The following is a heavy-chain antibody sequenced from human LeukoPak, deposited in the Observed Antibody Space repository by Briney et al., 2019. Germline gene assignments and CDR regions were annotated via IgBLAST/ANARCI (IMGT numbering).Heavy chain of an antibody. CDR1: GFTFSTYE. V-gene: IGHV3-30*04. D-gene: IGHD3-10*01. Sequence: GGSLRLSCATSGFTFSTYEMDWVRQAPGKGLEWVAVISYDGSNKYYADSVKGRFTISRDNSKNTLYLQMNSLRAEDTAVYYCARDLTMVRGGPDWGQGTLVTVSS. CDR3: ARDLTMVRGGPD. CDR2: ISYDGSNK. J-gene: IGHJ4*02.